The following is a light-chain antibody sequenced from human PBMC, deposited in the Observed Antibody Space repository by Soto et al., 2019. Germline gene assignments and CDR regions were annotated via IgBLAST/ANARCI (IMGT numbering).Light chain of an antibody. V-gene: IGKV1-5*01. CDR2: DAS. Sequence: DIQMTQSPSTLSASVGDRVTITCRASQSISNWLAWYQQKPGKAPKLLIYDASSLESGVPSRFSGSGSVTEFTLTISGLQPDDLAAYYCQHYNNYPHTFGQGTKLYIK. CDR1: QSISNW. CDR3: QHYNNYPHT. J-gene: IGKJ2*01.